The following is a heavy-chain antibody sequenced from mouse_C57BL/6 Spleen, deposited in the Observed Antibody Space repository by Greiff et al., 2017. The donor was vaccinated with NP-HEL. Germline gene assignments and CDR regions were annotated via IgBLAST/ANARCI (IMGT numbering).Heavy chain of an antibody. CDR1: GYTFTSYD. V-gene: IGHV1-85*01. D-gene: IGHD1-1*01. Sequence: VQLQQSGPELVKPGASVKLSCKASGYTFTSYDINWVKQRPGQGLEWIGWIYPRDGSTKYNEKFKGKATLTVDTSSSTAYMELHSLTSEDSAVYFCARSSYYYGSSPFAYWGQGTLVTVSA. J-gene: IGHJ3*01. CDR2: IYPRDGST. CDR3: ARSSYYYGSSPFAY.